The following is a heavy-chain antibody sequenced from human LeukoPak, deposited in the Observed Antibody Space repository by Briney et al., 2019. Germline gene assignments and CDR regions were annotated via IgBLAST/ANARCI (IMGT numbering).Heavy chain of an antibody. CDR3: ARDEIVSNAFDI. CDR2: ISSRSSTI. Sequence: GGSLRLSCAASGFTFSSYSMNWVRQAPGKGLEWVSYISSRSSTIYYADSVKGRFTISRDNAKNSLYLQMNSLRAEDTAVYYCARDEIVSNAFDIWGQGTMVTVSS. D-gene: IGHD2-21*01. V-gene: IGHV3-48*04. CDR1: GFTFSSYS. J-gene: IGHJ3*02.